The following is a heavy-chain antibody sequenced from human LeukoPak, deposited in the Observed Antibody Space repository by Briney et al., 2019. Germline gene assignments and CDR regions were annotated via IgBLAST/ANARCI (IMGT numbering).Heavy chain of an antibody. Sequence: PGGSLRLSCAASGFTLSNVWMNWVRQAPGKGLEWVSAISGSGGSTYYADSVKGRFTISRDNSKNTLYLQMNSLRAEDTAVYYCAKHYYDSSGYFDTGSFDYWGQGTLVTVSS. D-gene: IGHD3-22*01. CDR1: GFTLSNVW. J-gene: IGHJ4*02. V-gene: IGHV3-23*01. CDR2: ISGSGGST. CDR3: AKHYYDSSGYFDTGSFDY.